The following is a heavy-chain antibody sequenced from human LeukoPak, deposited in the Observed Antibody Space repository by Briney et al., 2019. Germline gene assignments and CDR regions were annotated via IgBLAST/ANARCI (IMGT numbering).Heavy chain of an antibody. CDR1: GFTFSSSA. D-gene: IGHD3-16*01. J-gene: IGHJ4*02. Sequence: TGGSLRLSCAASGFTFSSSAMSWVRQAPGKGLEWVSAISNNGGYTYYADSVKGRFTISRDNSKNTLYLQMNSLRAEDTAVYYCAREEFGGVIAWAFDYWGQGTLVTVSS. CDR3: AREEFGGVIAWAFDY. CDR2: ISNNGGYT. V-gene: IGHV3-23*01.